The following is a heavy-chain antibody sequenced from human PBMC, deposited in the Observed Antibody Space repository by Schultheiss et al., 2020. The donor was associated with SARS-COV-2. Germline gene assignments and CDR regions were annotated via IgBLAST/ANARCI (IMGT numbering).Heavy chain of an antibody. CDR2: ISYDGSKK. D-gene: IGHD7-27*01. Sequence: GGSLRLSCTASGFTFSSSGMHWVRQAPGKGLEWVAVISYDGSKKYYADSVKGRFTISRDNAKNSLYLQMNSLRAEDTAVYYCASAPGERILHFDYWGQGTLVTVSS. J-gene: IGHJ4*02. CDR3: ASAPGERILHFDY. V-gene: IGHV3-30*03. CDR1: GFTFSSSG.